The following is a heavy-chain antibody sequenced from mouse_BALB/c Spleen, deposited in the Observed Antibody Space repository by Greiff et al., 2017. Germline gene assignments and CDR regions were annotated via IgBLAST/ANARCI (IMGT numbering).Heavy chain of an antibody. CDR1: GYTFTDYY. CDR2: IYPGSGNT. CDR3: ARWANWDWFAY. D-gene: IGHD4-1*02. V-gene: IGHV1-77*01. Sequence: VQLQQSGAELARPGASVKLSCKASGYTFTDYYINWVKQRTGQGLEWIGEIYPGSGNTYYNEKFKGKATLTADKSSSTAYMQLSSLTSEDSAVYFGARWANWDWFAYWGQGTLVTVSA. J-gene: IGHJ3*01.